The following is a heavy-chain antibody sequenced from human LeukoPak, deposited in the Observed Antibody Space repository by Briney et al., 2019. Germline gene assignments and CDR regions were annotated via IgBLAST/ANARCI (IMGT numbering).Heavy chain of an antibody. Sequence: SETLSLTCAVYGGSFSGYYWSWIRQPPGKGLEWIGEINHSGSTNYNPSLKSRVTISVDTSKNQFSLKLSSVTAADTAVYYCARGTIWSGYPYWGQGTLVTVSS. CDR1: GGSFSGYY. V-gene: IGHV4-34*01. CDR2: INHSGST. J-gene: IGHJ4*02. D-gene: IGHD3-3*01. CDR3: ARGTIWSGYPY.